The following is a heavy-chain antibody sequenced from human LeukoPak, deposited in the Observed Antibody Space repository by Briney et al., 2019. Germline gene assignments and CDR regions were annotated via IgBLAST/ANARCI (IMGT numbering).Heavy chain of an antibody. CDR1: GYSFTTYW. CDR3: ARRVSSWEYFDY. Sequence: GESLKISCKGSGYSFTTYWIGWERQMPGKGLEWMGIIYPGDSDTRYSPSFQGQVTISADKSINTAYLQWSSLKASDTALYFCARRVSSWEYFDYWGQGALVTVSS. J-gene: IGHJ4*02. D-gene: IGHD6-13*01. CDR2: IYPGDSDT. V-gene: IGHV5-51*01.